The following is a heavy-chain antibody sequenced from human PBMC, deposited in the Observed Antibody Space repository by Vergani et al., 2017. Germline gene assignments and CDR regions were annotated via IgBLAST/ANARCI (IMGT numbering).Heavy chain of an antibody. Sequence: QVQLQESGPGLVKPSQTLSLTCTVSGGSISSGSYYWSWIRQPAGKGLEWIGRIYTSGSTNYNPSLKSRVTISVDTSKNQFSLKLSSVTAADTAVYYCARDGRSSRYFDYWGQGTQVTVSS. CDR1: GGSISSGSYY. D-gene: IGHD6-6*01. V-gene: IGHV4-61*02. J-gene: IGHJ4*02. CDR3: ARDGRSSRYFDY. CDR2: IYTSGST.